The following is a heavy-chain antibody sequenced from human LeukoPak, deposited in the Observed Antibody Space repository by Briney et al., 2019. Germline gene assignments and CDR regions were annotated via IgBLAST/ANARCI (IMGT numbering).Heavy chain of an antibody. Sequence: GGSLRLSCAASGFTFNTYWMHWVHQAPGKGLVWVSRINSDGRRTTYADSLKGRFTISRDNAKNTLYLQMNSLRAEDTAVYYCARDLDYGGNSNFDDWGQGTLVTVSS. CDR1: GFTFNTYW. CDR2: INSDGRRT. V-gene: IGHV3-74*01. CDR3: ARDLDYGGNSNFDD. D-gene: IGHD4-23*01. J-gene: IGHJ4*02.